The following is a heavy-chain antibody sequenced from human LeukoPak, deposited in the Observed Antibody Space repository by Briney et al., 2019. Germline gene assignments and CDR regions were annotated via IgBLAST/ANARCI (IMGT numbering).Heavy chain of an antibody. CDR3: ARDSSEVDYYDSSGYLDY. V-gene: IGHV3-30*04. J-gene: IGHJ4*02. D-gene: IGHD3-22*01. Sequence: GGSLRLSCAASGFTFSSYAMHWVRQAPGKGLEWVAVISYDGSNKYYADSVKGRFTISRDNSKNTLYLQMNSLRAEDTAVYYCARDSSEVDYYDSSGYLDYWGQGTLVTVSS. CDR1: GFTFSSYA. CDR2: ISYDGSNK.